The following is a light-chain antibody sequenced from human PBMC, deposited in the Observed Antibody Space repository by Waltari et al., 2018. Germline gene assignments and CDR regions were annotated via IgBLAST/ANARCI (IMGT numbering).Light chain of an antibody. CDR1: QSVTSSY. J-gene: IGKJ2*01. V-gene: IGKV3-20*01. CDR3: QQYSSSPRT. CDR2: GAS. Sequence: IVLTQSPGTLSLSPGEGATLSCRASQSVTSSYLAWYQQKPGQAPRLLIYGASSRATGIPDRFSGSGSGTDFTLTISRLEPEDFAVYYCQQYSSSPRTFGQGTKLEIK.